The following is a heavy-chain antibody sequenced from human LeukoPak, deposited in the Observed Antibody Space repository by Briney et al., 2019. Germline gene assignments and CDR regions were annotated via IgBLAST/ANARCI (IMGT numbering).Heavy chain of an antibody. V-gene: IGHV1-18*01. Sequence: ASVKVSCKASGYTFTSYGISWVRQAPGQGLEWMGWISAYNGNTNYAQRLQGRVTMTTDTSTSTAYMELRSLRSDDTAVYYCARVWELVAATRLQVNPDAFDIWGQGTMVTVSP. CDR2: ISAYNGNT. CDR3: ARVWELVAATRLQVNPDAFDI. CDR1: GYTFTSYG. D-gene: IGHD2-15*01. J-gene: IGHJ3*02.